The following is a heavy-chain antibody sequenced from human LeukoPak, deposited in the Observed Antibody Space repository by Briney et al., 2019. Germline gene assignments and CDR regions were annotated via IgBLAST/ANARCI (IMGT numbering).Heavy chain of an antibody. Sequence: SVTLSLTCTVSGGSISSYYWSWMRQPPGKGLEWIGYIYTSGITIYNTSLKSRVTISVDTSKNQFSLKLTSVTAADSAVYYCASAGYSFDRSGYFPDWGQGTLVTVSS. D-gene: IGHD3-22*01. J-gene: IGHJ4*02. V-gene: IGHV4-4*09. CDR2: IYTSGIT. CDR1: GGSISSYY. CDR3: ASAGYSFDRSGYFPD.